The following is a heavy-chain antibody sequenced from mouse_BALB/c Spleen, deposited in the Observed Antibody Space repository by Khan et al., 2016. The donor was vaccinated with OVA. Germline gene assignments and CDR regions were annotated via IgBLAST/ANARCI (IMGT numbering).Heavy chain of an antibody. CDR2: IWAGGSK. J-gene: IGHJ4*01. V-gene: IGHV2-6-5*01. Sequence: QVRLQQSGPGLVAPSQSLSITCTVSGFSLTDYAVSWIRQPPGKGLEWLGVIWAGGSKTYNSPLKSKLSISKDNSRSQVFLNMNSLQTDDTAMYYCAKDPPYDALDYWGQGTSVTVSS. CDR3: AKDPPYDALDY. CDR1: GFSLTDYA.